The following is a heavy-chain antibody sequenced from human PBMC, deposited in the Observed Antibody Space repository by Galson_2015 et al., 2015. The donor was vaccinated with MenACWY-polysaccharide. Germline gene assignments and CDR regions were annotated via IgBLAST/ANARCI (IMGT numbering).Heavy chain of an antibody. J-gene: IGHJ4*02. Sequence: WVRQAPGKGLEWVANIKQDGSEKYYVDSVKGRFTISRDNAKNSLYLQMNTLRVEDTGVYFCAREPNVAVVTRFDYWGQGTLVTVSS. CDR2: IKQDGSEK. CDR3: AREPNVAVVTRFDY. D-gene: IGHD5-18*01. V-gene: IGHV3-7*01.